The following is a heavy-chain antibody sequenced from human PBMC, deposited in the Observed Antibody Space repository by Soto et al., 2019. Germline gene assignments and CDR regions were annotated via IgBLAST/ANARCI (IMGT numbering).Heavy chain of an antibody. Sequence: HPGGSLRLSCAASGFTFSSYGMHWVRQAPGKGLEWVAVIWYDGSNKYYADSVKGRFTISRDNSKNTLYLQMNSLRAEDTAVYYCARDSRDDIFAYGMDVWGQGTTVTVSS. J-gene: IGHJ6*02. CDR1: GFTFSSYG. D-gene: IGHD3-9*01. CDR3: ARDSRDDIFAYGMDV. CDR2: IWYDGSNK. V-gene: IGHV3-33*01.